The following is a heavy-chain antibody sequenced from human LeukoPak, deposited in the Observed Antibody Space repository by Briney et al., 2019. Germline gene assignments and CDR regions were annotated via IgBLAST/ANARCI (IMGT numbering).Heavy chain of an antibody. J-gene: IGHJ5*02. CDR2: IYYSGST. CDR1: GGSVSSGSYY. Sequence: SETLSLTCTVSGGSVSSGSYYWSWIRQPPGKGLEWIGYIYYSGSTNYNPSLKSRVTISVDTSKNQFSLKLSSVTAADTAVYYCAKDHKDGSSGWYEPENAWGQGTLVTVSS. D-gene: IGHD6-19*01. CDR3: AKDHKDGSSGWYEPENA. V-gene: IGHV4-61*01.